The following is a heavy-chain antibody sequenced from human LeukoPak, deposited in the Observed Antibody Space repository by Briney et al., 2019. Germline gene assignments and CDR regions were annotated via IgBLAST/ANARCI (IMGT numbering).Heavy chain of an antibody. CDR2: INHSGST. CDR1: GVSFSGYY. D-gene: IGHD3-10*01. J-gene: IGHJ6*03. CDR3: ARGATGPWYYYGSGSSNYYYYYMDV. Sequence: SETLSLTCAVYGVSFSGYYWSWIRQPPGKGLEWIGEINHSGSTNYNPSLKSRVTISVDTSKNQFSLKLSSVTAADTAVYYCARGATGPWYYYGSGSSNYYYYYMDVWGKGTTVTVSS. V-gene: IGHV4-34*01.